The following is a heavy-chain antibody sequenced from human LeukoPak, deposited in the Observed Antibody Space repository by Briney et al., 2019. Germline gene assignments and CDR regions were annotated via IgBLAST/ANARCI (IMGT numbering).Heavy chain of an antibody. CDR1: GFLFSDYY. D-gene: IGHD1-1*01. CDR2: ITSRSNTI. Sequence: GGSLSLSCEASGFLFSDYYMSWIRQAPGSGLEWVSYITSRSNTIEYADSVKGRFTISRDNAKNSLYLQMNSLRAEDTAVYYCASIGREGTAAFDIWGQGTMVTVSS. V-gene: IGHV3-11*04. J-gene: IGHJ3*02. CDR3: ASIGREGTAAFDI.